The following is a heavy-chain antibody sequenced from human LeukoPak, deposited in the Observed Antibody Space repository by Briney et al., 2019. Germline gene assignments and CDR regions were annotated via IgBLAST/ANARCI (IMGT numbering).Heavy chain of an antibody. CDR1: GFSFISQW. CDR3: ARQYSRSSFDY. CDR2: ISPGHSDT. J-gene: IGHJ4*02. Sequence: GEPLNISCKGSGFSFISQWIGWARQMPGKGLGGCEIISPGHSDTSYIPSFQSEVSISADKSISTAYLQWSSLKASNSAMYYCARQYSRSSFDYWGQGTLVTVSS. D-gene: IGHD6-6*01. V-gene: IGHV5-51*01.